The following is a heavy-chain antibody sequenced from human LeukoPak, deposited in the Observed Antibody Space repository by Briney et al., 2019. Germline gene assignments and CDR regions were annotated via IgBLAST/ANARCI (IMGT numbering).Heavy chain of an antibody. CDR3: AKTPMIAVAPHLDY. J-gene: IGHJ4*02. V-gene: IGHV3-23*01. D-gene: IGHD6-19*01. CDR1: GFTFSSYG. CDR2: ISGSGAST. Sequence: GGSLRLSCAASGFTFSSYGMSWVRQAPGKGLEWVSSISGSGASTYYADSVRGRFTISRDNSKNTLYLQMDSLRAEDSAVYYCAKTPMIAVAPHLDYWGQGTLVTVSS.